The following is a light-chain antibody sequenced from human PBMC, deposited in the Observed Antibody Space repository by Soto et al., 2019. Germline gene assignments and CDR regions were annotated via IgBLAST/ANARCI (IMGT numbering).Light chain of an antibody. J-gene: IGLJ1*01. CDR2: DVG. V-gene: IGLV2-14*01. CDR3: SSYTRTSTYV. Sequence: QSVLAQPASVSGSPGQSITISCTGTSSDVGGYNYVSWYQQHPGKAPKLMIYDVGNRPSGVSNRFSGSKSGNTASLTISGLQAEDEADYYCSSYTRTSTYVFGTGTKVTVL. CDR1: SSDVGGYNY.